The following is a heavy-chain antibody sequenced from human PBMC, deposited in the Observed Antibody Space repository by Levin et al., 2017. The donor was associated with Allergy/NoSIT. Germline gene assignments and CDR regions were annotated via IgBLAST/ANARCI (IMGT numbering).Heavy chain of an antibody. CDR2: IYSGGST. J-gene: IGHJ4*02. V-gene: IGHV3-66*01. D-gene: IGHD5-18*01. CDR3: ARYRGYSYSSLDY. CDR1: GFTVSSNY. Sequence: QAGESLKISCAASGFTVSSNYMSWVRQAPGKGLEWVSVIYSGGSTYYADSVKGRFTISRDNSKNTLYLQMNSLRAEDTAVYYCARYRGYSYSSLDYWGQGTLVTVSS.